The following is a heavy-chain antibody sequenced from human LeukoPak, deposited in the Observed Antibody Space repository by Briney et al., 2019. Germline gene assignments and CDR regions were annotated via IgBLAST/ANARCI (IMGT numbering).Heavy chain of an antibody. CDR3: ASGTVGNYARDY. CDR1: GLTFSRYN. V-gene: IGHV3-21*01. J-gene: IGHJ4*02. D-gene: IGHD1-7*01. CDR2: IGTSSNNI. Sequence: GGSLTLSCAASGLTFSRYNMNWVRQAPGKGLEWVSSIGTSSNNIYYTDSVKGRFTISRDNAKNSLYLQVDSLRVEDTAVYFCASGTVGNYARDYWGQGTLVTVSS.